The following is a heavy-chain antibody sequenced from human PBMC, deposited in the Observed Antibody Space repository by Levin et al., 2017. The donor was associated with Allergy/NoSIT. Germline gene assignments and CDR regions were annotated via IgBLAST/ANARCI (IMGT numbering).Heavy chain of an antibody. V-gene: IGHV4-39*01. CDR1: GDSISSGTHY. Sequence: SETLSLTCTVSGDSISSGTHYWGWIRQPPGKGLEWIGSMDYRGTTYYNLSLKSRVTISVDTSRSQFSLRLMSVTAADTAVYSCARHSPSRLYYRPTTFDPWGQGTLVTVSS. CDR2: MDYRGTT. CDR3: ARHSPSRLYYRPTTFDP. J-gene: IGHJ5*02. D-gene: IGHD3-10*01.